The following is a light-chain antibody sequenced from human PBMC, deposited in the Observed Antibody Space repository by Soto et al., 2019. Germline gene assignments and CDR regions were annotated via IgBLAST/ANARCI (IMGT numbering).Light chain of an antibody. CDR2: AAS. V-gene: IGKV3-20*01. Sequence: EVVLAHSPGTLSLSPGERATLSCRASQSVSSSYLAWYQQKPGQAPSLLIYAASNRAAGIPDRFSGSGSGTDFTLTISSLQSEDFAVYYCQQYNNWPPITFGQGTRLEIK. CDR1: QSVSSSY. CDR3: QQYNNWPPIT. J-gene: IGKJ5*01.